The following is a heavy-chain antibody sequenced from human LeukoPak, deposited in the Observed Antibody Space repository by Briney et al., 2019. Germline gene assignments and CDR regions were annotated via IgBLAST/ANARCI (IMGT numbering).Heavy chain of an antibody. D-gene: IGHD5-18*01. Sequence: GGSLRLSCAASGFTFSSYAMSWVRQAPGKGLDWVSVIYPDYGTYYPDSVKGRFTISRDNSKNTVYLHMSSLRAEDTAVYYCAAGMAQPLLDYWGHGTLVAVSS. CDR2: IYPDYGT. J-gene: IGHJ4*01. CDR3: AAGMAQPLLDY. V-gene: IGHV3-23*03. CDR1: GFTFSSYA.